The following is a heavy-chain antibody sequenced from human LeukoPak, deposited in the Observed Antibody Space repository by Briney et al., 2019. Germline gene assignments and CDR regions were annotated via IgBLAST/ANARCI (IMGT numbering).Heavy chain of an antibody. V-gene: IGHV4-39*01. CDR1: GDSISGSSYY. CDR2: IYYSGST. D-gene: IGHD3-10*01. Sequence: SETLSLTCTVSGDSISGSSYYWGWIRQPPGTGLEWIVSIYYSGSTYYNPSLKSRVTISVDTSKNQFSLKLSSVTAADTAVYYCARQIYGSGSYYLDYWGQGTLVTVSS. CDR3: ARQIYGSGSYYLDY. J-gene: IGHJ4*02.